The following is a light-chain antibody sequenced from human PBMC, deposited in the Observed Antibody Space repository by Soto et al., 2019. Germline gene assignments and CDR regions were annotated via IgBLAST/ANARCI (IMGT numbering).Light chain of an antibody. Sequence: VLTQSPATLSLSPGERATLSCRASQSIHTSLAWYQQKLGQPPRLVVYDSTLRANGVPDRFGGSRSGTEFTLTINNLEPEDFAVYYCQQRNVWPPITFAQGTRLE. CDR2: DST. CDR1: QSIHTS. J-gene: IGKJ5*01. V-gene: IGKV3-11*01. CDR3: QQRNVWPPIT.